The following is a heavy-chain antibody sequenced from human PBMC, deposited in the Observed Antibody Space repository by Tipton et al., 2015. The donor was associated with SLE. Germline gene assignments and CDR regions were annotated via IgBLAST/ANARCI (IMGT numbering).Heavy chain of an antibody. J-gene: IGHJ6*03. CDR2: IYYSGNT. CDR3: ARAPAPAPPTHYYYYFMDV. V-gene: IGHV4-31*03. CDR1: GGSISSGGYY. D-gene: IGHD2-2*01. Sequence: LSLTCTVSGGSISSGGYYWTWIRQLPGKGLEWIGYIYYSGNTYYNPSLGSRLTISVDTSKDQFSLRLTSVTAADTAVYYCARAPAPAPPTHYYYYFMDVWGHGTTVTVSS.